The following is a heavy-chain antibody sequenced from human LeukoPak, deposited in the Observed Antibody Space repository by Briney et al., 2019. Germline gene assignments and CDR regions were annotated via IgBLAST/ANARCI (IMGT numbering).Heavy chain of an antibody. CDR1: GGSISSYY. CDR3: ARSPNTSSGYYSPDY. V-gene: IGHV4-59*01. J-gene: IGHJ4*02. D-gene: IGHD3-22*01. CDR2: IYYSGST. Sequence: SETLSLACTVSGGSISSYYWSWIRQPPGKGLEWIGYIYYSGSTNYNPSLKSRVTISVDTSKNQFSLKLSSVTAADTAVYYRARSPNTSSGYYSPDYWGQGTLVTVSS.